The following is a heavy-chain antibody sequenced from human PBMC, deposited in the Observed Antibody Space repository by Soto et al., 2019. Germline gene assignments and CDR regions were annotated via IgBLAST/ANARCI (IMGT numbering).Heavy chain of an antibody. V-gene: IGHV4-34*01. CDR2: INHSGST. CDR3: ARGYSYGYLSWFDP. Sequence: PSETLSLTCAVYGGSFSGYYWSWIRQPPGKGLEWIGEINHSGSTNYNPSLKSRVTISVDTSKNQFSLKLSSVTAADTAVYYCARGYSYGYLSWFDPWGQGTLVPVSS. D-gene: IGHD5-18*01. CDR1: GGSFSGYY. J-gene: IGHJ5*02.